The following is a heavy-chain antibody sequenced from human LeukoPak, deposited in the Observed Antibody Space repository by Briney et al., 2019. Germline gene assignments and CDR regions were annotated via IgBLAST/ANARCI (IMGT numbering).Heavy chain of an antibody. Sequence: SETLSLTCAVYGGAFSGYYWIWIRQPPGKGLEWIGEINHSGSTNYNPSLKSRVTISVDTSKNQFSLKLSSVTAADTAVYYCARGLGFDPWGQGTLVTVSS. CDR3: ARGLGFDP. J-gene: IGHJ5*02. CDR1: GGAFSGYY. V-gene: IGHV4-34*01. CDR2: INHSGST.